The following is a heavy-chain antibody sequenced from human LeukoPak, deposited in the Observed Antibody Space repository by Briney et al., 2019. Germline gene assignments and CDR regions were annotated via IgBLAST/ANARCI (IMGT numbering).Heavy chain of an antibody. CDR2: VAYSRST. J-gene: IGHJ5*02. V-gene: IGHV4-59*01. CDR3: ARTVSGYYFNA. D-gene: IGHD5-12*01. Sequence: PSETLSLTCTVSGGSINSYYWSWIRQPPGKGLEWIGYVAYSRSTNYNPSLKSRVTISLDTSKNQFSLKLSSVTAADTAVYYCARTVSGYYFNAWGPGTLVTVSS. CDR1: GGSINSYY.